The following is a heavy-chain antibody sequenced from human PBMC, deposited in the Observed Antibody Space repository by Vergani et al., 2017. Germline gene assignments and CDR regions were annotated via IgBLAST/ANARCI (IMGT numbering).Heavy chain of an antibody. CDR2: IYYSGST. CDR1: GGSFSGYY. CDR3: ARHGMTTVTMGAFDI. V-gene: IGHV4-34*01. Sequence: QVQLQQWGAGLLKPSETLSLTCAVYGGSFSGYYWSWIRQPPGKGLEWIGSIYYSGSTYYNPSLKSRVTISVDTSKNQFSLKLSSVTAADTAVYYCARHGMTTVTMGAFDIWGQGTMVTVSS. D-gene: IGHD4-17*01. J-gene: IGHJ3*02.